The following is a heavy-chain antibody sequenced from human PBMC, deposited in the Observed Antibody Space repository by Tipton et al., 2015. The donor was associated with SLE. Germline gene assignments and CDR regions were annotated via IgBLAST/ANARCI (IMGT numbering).Heavy chain of an antibody. CDR3: ARRGYCSGGSCYRYYFDY. V-gene: IGHV4-34*01. D-gene: IGHD2-15*01. CDR1: GGSFSGYY. CDR2: INHSGST. Sequence: TLSLTCAVYGGSFSGYYWSWIRQPPGKGLEWIGEINHSGSTNYNPSLKSRVTISVDTSKNQFSLKLSSVTAADTAVYYCARRGYCSGGSCYRYYFDYWGQGTLVTVSS. J-gene: IGHJ4*02.